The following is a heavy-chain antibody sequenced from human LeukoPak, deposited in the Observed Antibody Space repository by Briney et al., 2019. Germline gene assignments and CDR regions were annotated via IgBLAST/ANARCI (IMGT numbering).Heavy chain of an antibody. CDR2: IRGSGGGT. CDR3: AKSAGMAARLRFLEWLSYFDY. J-gene: IGHJ4*02. D-gene: IGHD3-3*01. V-gene: IGHV3-23*01. Sequence: GGSLRLSCAASGFTFSNYAMMWLRQAPGKGPEWVSAIRGSGGGTEYADSVRGRFTISRDNSKNTLYLQMDSLRAEDTAVYYCAKSAGMAARLRFLEWLSYFDYWGQGTLVTVSS. CDR1: GFTFSNYA.